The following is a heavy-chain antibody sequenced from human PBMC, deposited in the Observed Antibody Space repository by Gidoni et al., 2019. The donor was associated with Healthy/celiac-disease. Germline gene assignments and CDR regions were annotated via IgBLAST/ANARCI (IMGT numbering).Heavy chain of an antibody. Sequence: QVQLQESGPGLVKPSETLSLTCTVSGGSISSYYWNWIRQPPGKGLEWIAYIYYSGSTNYNPSLKSRVTISVDTSKNQFSLKLSSVTAADTAVYYCARRPYGGNPKYFDLWGRGTLVTVSS. J-gene: IGHJ2*01. CDR1: GGSISSYY. D-gene: IGHD4-17*01. CDR3: ARRPYGGNPKYFDL. CDR2: IYYSGST. V-gene: IGHV4-59*08.